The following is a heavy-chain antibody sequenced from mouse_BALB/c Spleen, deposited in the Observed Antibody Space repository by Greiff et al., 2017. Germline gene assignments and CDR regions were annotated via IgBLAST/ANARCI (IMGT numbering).Heavy chain of an antibody. J-gene: IGHJ4*01. Sequence: QVQLKQPGAELVKPGASVKLSCKASGYTFTSYWMHWVKQRPGQGLEWIGEIDPSDSYTNYNQKFKGKATLTVDKSSSTAYMQLSSLTSEDSAVYYCARYHDDPYCYAIDYWGQGTSVTVSA. D-gene: IGHD2-12*01. V-gene: IGHV1-69*02. CDR3: ARYHDDPYCYAIDY. CDR1: GYTFTSYW. CDR2: IDPSDSYT.